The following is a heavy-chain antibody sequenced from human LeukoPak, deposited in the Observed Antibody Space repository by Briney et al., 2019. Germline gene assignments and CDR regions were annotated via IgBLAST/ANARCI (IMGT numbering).Heavy chain of an antibody. V-gene: IGHV1-69*05. D-gene: IGHD3-22*01. Sequence: SVKVSCKASGGTFSSYAISWVRQAPGQGLEWMGRIIPIFGTANYAQKFQGRVTITTDESTSTAYMELSSLRSEDTAVYYCARDLGAITMIVVVHSRGPWFDPWGQGTLVTVSS. J-gene: IGHJ5*02. CDR2: IIPIFGTA. CDR1: GGTFSSYA. CDR3: ARDLGAITMIVVVHSRGPWFDP.